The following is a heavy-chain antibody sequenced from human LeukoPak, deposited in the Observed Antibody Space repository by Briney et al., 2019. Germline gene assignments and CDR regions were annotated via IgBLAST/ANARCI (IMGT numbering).Heavy chain of an antibody. CDR3: ATGSYYFDY. V-gene: IGHV3-48*01. CDR2: ISHSSDSI. D-gene: IGHD1-26*01. CDR1: GFTFSSYG. J-gene: IGHJ4*02. Sequence: GGSLRLSCVASGFTFSSYGMNWVRQAPGKGLEWVSYISHSSDSIYYADSVKGRFTISRDNSKNTLYLQMNSLRAEDTAVYYCATGSYYFDYWGQGTLVTVSS.